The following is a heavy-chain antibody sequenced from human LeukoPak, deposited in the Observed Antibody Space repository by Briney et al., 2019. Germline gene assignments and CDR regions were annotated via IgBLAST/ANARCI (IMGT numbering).Heavy chain of an antibody. V-gene: IGHV4-34*01. Sequence: PSETLSLTCAVYGGSFSGYYWSWIRQPPGKGLEWIGEINHSGSTNYNPSLKSRVTISVDTSKNQFSLKLSSVTAADTAVYYCARFRRVDIVVVPAAPYYYYYMDVWGKGTTVTVSS. D-gene: IGHD2-2*03. CDR3: ARFRRVDIVVVPAAPYYYYYMDV. J-gene: IGHJ6*03. CDR2: INHSGST. CDR1: GGSFSGYY.